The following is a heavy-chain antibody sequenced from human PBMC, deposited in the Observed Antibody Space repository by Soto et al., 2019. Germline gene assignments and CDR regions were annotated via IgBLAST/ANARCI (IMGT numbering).Heavy chain of an antibody. Sequence: QVQLVQSGAEVKKPGASVKVSCKASGYTFTDYYMHWVRQAPGQGLEWMGWINPNSGGTNYAQKFQGWVTMTVDTSISTVYIELSRLRSDDTGVYYCARDPHCTNGVCYTDAFDYWGQGTLVTVSS. J-gene: IGHJ4*02. CDR2: INPNSGGT. V-gene: IGHV1-2*04. CDR1: GYTFTDYY. D-gene: IGHD2-8*01. CDR3: ARDPHCTNGVCYTDAFDY.